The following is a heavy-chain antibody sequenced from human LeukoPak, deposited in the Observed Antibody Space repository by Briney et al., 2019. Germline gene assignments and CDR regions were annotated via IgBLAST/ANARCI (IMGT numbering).Heavy chain of an antibody. CDR2: IYSSGST. J-gene: IGHJ4*02. D-gene: IGHD6-13*01. CDR3: ARRVYSSSWYYFDY. V-gene: IGHV4-4*07. CDR1: GGSISSYY. Sequence: SETLSLTCTVSGGSISSYYWSWIRQPAGKGLEWIGRIYSSGSTNYNPSLESRVTISVDTSKSQFSLKLRSVTAADTAVYYCARRVYSSSWYYFDYWGQGTLVTVSS.